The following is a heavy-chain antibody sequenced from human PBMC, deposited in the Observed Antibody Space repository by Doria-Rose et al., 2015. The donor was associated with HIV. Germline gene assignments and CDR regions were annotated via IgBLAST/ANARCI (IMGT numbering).Heavy chain of an antibody. CDR3: ARGLLRGGWNDVDYYYGMDV. Sequence: FSGYYWNWIRQPPGKGLEWIGEINHSGSTNYKTSLKSRVTISLDTSKNLFSLKLSSVTAADTAVYYCARGLLRGGWNDVDYYYGMDVWGQGTTVTVSS. V-gene: IGHV4-34*01. D-gene: IGHD1-1*01. J-gene: IGHJ6*02. CDR1: FSGYY. CDR2: INHSGST.